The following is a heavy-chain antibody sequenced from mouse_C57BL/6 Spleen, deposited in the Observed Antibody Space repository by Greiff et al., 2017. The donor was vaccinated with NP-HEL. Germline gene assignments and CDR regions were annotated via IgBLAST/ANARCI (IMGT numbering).Heavy chain of an antibody. J-gene: IGHJ2*01. CDR2: ISYDGSN. Sequence: EVQLQESGPGLVKPSQSLSLTCSVTGYSITSGYYWNWIRQFPGNKLEWMGYISYDGSNNYNPSLKNRISITRDTSKNQFFLKLNSVTTEDTATYYCARGYYGSSPYFDYWGQGTTLTVSS. D-gene: IGHD1-1*01. CDR3: ARGYYGSSPYFDY. V-gene: IGHV3-6*01. CDR1: GYSITSGYY.